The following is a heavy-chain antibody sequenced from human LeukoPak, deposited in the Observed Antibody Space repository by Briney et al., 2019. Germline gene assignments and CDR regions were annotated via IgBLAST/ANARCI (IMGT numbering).Heavy chain of an antibody. D-gene: IGHD3-22*01. CDR3: AKDGKAYYYDSSGPLDY. J-gene: IGHJ4*02. Sequence: GGSLRLSCAASGFSFSSHAMHWVRQAPGKGLEWVAVIWYDGSNKYYADSVKGRFTISRDNSKNTLYLQMNSLRAEDTAVYYCAKDGKAYYYDSSGPLDYWGQGTLVTVSS. CDR1: GFSFSSHA. CDR2: IWYDGSNK. V-gene: IGHV3-33*06.